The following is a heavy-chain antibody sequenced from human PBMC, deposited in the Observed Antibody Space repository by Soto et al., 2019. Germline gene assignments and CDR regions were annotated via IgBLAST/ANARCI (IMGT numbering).Heavy chain of an antibody. J-gene: IGHJ6*02. D-gene: IGHD5-12*01. Sequence: GGSLRLSCAASGFTFSSYSMNWVRQAPGEGLEWVSYISSSSSTIYYADSVKGRFTISRDNAKNSLYLQMNSLRAEDTAVYYCARADSGYAHGYYYYGMDVWGQGTTVTVSS. CDR1: GFTFSSYS. CDR3: ARADSGYAHGYYYYGMDV. CDR2: ISSSSSTI. V-gene: IGHV3-48*01.